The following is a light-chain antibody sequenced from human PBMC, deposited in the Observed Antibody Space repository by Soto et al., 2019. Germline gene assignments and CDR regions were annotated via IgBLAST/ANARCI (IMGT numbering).Light chain of an antibody. CDR1: SSNIGSNS. V-gene: IGLV1-44*01. CDR3: AAWDDSLSAWV. CDR2: SDD. Sequence: QSVLTQPPSASGTPGQTVTISCSGSSSNIGSNSVNWYQQLPGAAPSLLIYSDDQRPSGVPDRFSGSKSGTSASLAISGLQSEDEADYFCAAWDDSLSAWVFGGGTKLTVL. J-gene: IGLJ3*02.